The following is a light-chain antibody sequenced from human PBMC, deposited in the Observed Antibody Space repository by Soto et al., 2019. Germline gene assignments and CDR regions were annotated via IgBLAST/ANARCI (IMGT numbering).Light chain of an antibody. Sequence: DIQMTQSPSTLSASVGDRVTITCRASQSVRSWLAWCQQKPGRAPKFLIYDASSLESGVPSRFSGSGSGTEFTLTISNLQPDDFATYYCQQYDNYPLTFGGGTKVDI. V-gene: IGKV1-5*01. CDR1: QSVRSW. CDR2: DAS. CDR3: QQYDNYPLT. J-gene: IGKJ4*01.